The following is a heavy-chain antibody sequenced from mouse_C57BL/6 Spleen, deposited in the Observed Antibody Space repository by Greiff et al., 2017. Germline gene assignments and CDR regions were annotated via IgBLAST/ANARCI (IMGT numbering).Heavy chain of an antibody. J-gene: IGHJ2*01. CDR1: GFSFNTYA. D-gene: IGHD1-1*02. CDR2: IRSKSNNYAT. Sequence: GGGLVQPKGSLKLSCAASGFSFNTYAMNWVRQAPGKGLEWVARIRSKSNNYATYYADSVKDRFTISRDDSESMLYLQMNNLKTEDTAMYYCVRQTGLYYFDYWGQGTTLTVSS. CDR3: VRQTGLYYFDY. V-gene: IGHV10-1*01.